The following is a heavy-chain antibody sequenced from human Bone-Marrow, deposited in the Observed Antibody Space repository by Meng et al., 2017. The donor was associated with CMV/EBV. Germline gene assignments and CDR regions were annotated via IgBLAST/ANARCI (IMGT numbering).Heavy chain of an antibody. D-gene: IGHD1-26*01. CDR3: AKDPLNWEWEQLGDDD. Sequence: GGSLRLSCAASGFTFSAYAMNWVRQAPGKGLEWVSAISGSGGSTYYADSVKGRFTISRDNSKNTLYLQMNSLRAEDTAVYYCAKDPLNWEWEQLGDDDWGQGTLVTVSS. CDR2: ISGSGGST. CDR1: GFTFSAYA. J-gene: IGHJ4*02. V-gene: IGHV3-23*01.